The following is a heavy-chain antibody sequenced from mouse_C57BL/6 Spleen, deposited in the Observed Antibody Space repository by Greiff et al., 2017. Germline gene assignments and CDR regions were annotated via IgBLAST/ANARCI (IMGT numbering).Heavy chain of an antibody. D-gene: IGHD2-3*01. CDR1: RFTFSDYY. CDR3: ARDYDGYAMDY. CDR2: INYDGSST. V-gene: IGHV5-16*01. Sequence: EVKLMESEGGLVQPGSSMKLSCTASRFTFSDYYMAWVRQVPEKGLEWVANINYDGSSTYYLDSLKSRFIISRDNAKNILYLQMSSLKSEDTATYYCARDYDGYAMDYWGQGTSVTVSS. J-gene: IGHJ4*01.